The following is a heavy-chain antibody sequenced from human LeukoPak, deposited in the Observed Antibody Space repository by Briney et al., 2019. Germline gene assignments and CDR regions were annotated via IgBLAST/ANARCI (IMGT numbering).Heavy chain of an antibody. Sequence: SETLSLTCSVSRGSISSGDYYWGWIRQPPGRGLEWIASIHYSETAYYNPSLKSRVTISVDTSKNQFSLKLSSVTAADTAVYYCARVRGYSYGHGEFDYWGQGTLVTVSS. V-gene: IGHV4-39*01. CDR2: IHYSETA. J-gene: IGHJ4*02. D-gene: IGHD5-18*01. CDR1: RGSISSGDYY. CDR3: ARVRGYSYGHGEFDY.